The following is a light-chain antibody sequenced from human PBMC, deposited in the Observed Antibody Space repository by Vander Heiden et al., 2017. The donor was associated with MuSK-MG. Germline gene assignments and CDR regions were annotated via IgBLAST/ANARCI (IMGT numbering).Light chain of an antibody. V-gene: IGLV2-14*03. J-gene: IGLJ2*01. CDR3: NSYSSTTTLV. CDR1: KFDIGGSNS. Sequence: QSALTQSASVSGSPVQSITISCSGTKFDIGGSNSVSWYQQHPQKAPKLLIYYVSDRPSCISVRFSVSKSGNTASLTISGLPAADEADYYCNSYSSTTTLVFGGGTRLTVL. CDR2: YVS.